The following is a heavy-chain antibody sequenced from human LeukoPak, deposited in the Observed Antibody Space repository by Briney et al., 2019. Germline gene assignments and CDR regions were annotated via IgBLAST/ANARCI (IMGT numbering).Heavy chain of an antibody. CDR1: GFTFSDYY. V-gene: IGHV3-11*03. Sequence: GGSLRLSCAASGFTFSDYYMSWIRQAPGKGLEWASYISGSSSSTNFADSVKGRFTISRDNAKNSLYLQMNSLRADDTAVYYCARGYGSGSYPGYWGQGTLVTVSS. CDR3: ARGYGSGSYPGY. D-gene: IGHD3-10*01. J-gene: IGHJ4*02. CDR2: ISGSSSST.